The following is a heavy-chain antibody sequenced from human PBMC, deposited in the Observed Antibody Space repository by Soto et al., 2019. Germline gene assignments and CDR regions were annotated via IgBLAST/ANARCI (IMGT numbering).Heavy chain of an antibody. J-gene: IGHJ6*02. CDR2: IYYSGST. Sequence: SETLSLTCTVSGGSVSSGSYYWSWIRQPPGKGLEWIGYIYYSGSTNYNPSLKSRVTISVDTSKNQFSLKLSSVTAADTAVYYCARDTGRVAATVDYYYGMDVWGQGTTVTVSS. V-gene: IGHV4-61*01. CDR3: ARDTGRVAATVDYYYGMDV. D-gene: IGHD6-19*01. CDR1: GGSVSSGSYY.